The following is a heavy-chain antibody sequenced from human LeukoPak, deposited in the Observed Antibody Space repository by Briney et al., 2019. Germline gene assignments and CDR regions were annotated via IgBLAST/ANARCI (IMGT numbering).Heavy chain of an antibody. D-gene: IGHD4-11*01. J-gene: IGHJ5*02. CDR1: GGSISSSSYY. V-gene: IGHV4-39*01. Sequence: SETLSLTCTVSGGSISSSSYYWGWIRQPPGKGLEWIGSIYYSGSTYCNPSLKSRVTISVDTSKNQFSLKLSSVTAADTAVYYCARLGDYSNRAYNWFDPWGQGTLVTVSS. CDR2: IYYSGST. CDR3: ARLGDYSNRAYNWFDP.